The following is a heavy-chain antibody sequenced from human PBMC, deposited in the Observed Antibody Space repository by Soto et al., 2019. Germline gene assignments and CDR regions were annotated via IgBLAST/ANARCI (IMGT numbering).Heavy chain of an antibody. Sequence: QVQLQESGPGLVKPSETLSLTCTVSGGSISSYYWSWIRQPPGKGLEWIGYIYYSGSTNYNPSLKSRVTISVDPAKNPFSLQLSSVTAADTAVYYCGSLRPSDPVVTAPFHPSIREIRHPWALTRWGQGTLVTVSS. CDR2: IYYSGST. CDR1: GGSISSYY. J-gene: IGHJ4*02. V-gene: IGHV4-59*01. D-gene: IGHD2-15*01. CDR3: GSLRPSDPVVTAPFHPSIREIRHPWALTR.